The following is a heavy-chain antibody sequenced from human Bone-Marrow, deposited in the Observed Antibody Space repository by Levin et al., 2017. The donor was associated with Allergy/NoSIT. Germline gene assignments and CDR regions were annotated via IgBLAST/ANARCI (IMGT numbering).Heavy chain of an antibody. Sequence: PGASVKVSCQGSGYTFTSYGISWVRQAPGQGLEWMGWINANNDKTKYSQKFQDRVTLTTDSSTSTAYMELKSLRSDDTAVYYCARVPGIATRPSDYWGHGTQVIVSS. CDR3: ARVPGIATRPSDY. CDR2: INANNDKT. V-gene: IGHV1-18*01. J-gene: IGHJ4*01. D-gene: IGHD6-6*01. CDR1: GYTFTSYG.